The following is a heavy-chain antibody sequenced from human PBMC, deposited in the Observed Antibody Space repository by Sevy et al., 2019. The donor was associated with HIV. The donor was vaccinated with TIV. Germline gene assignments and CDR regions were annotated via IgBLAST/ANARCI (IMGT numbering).Heavy chain of an antibody. CDR2: MYYSGRH. CDR1: GDSISTSGYS. Sequence: SETLSLTCGVSGDSISTSGYSWSWIRQPPGKGLEWIGYMYYSGRHFYNPSLQSRVTISFDTSKMQLSLKLTSMTAADTAVYYCAGWGGGAFHIWGQGTMVTVSS. D-gene: IGHD7-27*01. J-gene: IGHJ3*02. V-gene: IGHV4-30-2*01. CDR3: AGWGGGAFHI.